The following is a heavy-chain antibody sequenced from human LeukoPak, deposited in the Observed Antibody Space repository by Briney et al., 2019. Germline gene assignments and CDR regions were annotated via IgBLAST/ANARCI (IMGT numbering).Heavy chain of an antibody. CDR1: GFTCRSYW. V-gene: IGHV3-74*01. D-gene: IGHD3-10*02. CDR3: ARDVRYNPDS. Sequence: GGSLRLSCAASGFTCRSYWMHWVRQAPGKGLVWVSRINSDGTNTTYADSVKGRFTVSRDNAKNTLYLQMNSLRAEDTAVYHCARDVRYNPDSWGQGTLVTVSS. CDR2: INSDGTNT. J-gene: IGHJ5*01.